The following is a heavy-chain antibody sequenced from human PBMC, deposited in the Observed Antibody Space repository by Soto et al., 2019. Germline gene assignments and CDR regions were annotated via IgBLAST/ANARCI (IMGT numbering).Heavy chain of an antibody. CDR1: GGSISSGGYS. V-gene: IGHV4-30-2*01. Sequence: SETLSLTCAVSGGSISSGGYSWSWIRQPPGKGLEWIGYIYHSGSTYYNPSLKSRATISVDRSKNQFSLKLSSVTAADTAVYYCARAKDSSGYYYVGYFDYWGQGTLVTVSS. D-gene: IGHD3-22*01. CDR3: ARAKDSSGYYYVGYFDY. J-gene: IGHJ4*02. CDR2: IYHSGST.